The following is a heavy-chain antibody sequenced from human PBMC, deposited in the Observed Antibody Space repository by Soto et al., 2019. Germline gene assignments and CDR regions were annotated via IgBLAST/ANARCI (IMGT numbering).Heavy chain of an antibody. D-gene: IGHD2-21*02. J-gene: IGHJ4*02. CDR2: IYYSGST. CDR1: GGSISSSSYY. Sequence: QLQLQESGPGLVKPSETLSLTCTVSGGSISSSSYYWGWIRQPPGKGLEWIGSIYYSGSTYYNPSLKSRVTISVDTSKNRFSLKLSSVTGADTAVYYCARQGRGHIVVVTAMPLDYWGQGTLVTVSS. CDR3: ARQGRGHIVVVTAMPLDY. V-gene: IGHV4-39*01.